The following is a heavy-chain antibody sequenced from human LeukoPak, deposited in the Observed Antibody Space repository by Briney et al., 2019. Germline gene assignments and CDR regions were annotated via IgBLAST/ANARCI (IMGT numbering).Heavy chain of an antibody. V-gene: IGHV3-7*01. CDR2: IKQDGSDN. CDR1: GFTFSTYW. Sequence: GGSLRLSCVASGFTFSTYWLTWVRQAPGKGLEWVANIKQDGSDNYYVASVKSRFTISRDNAKNSLYLQMNSLRVEDSAVYCCARTRYGDLDYWGQGTLVTVSS. J-gene: IGHJ4*02. CDR3: ARTRYGDLDY. D-gene: IGHD4-17*01.